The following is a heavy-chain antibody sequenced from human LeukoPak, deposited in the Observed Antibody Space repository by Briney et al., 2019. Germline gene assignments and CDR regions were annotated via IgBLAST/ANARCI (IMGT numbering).Heavy chain of an antibody. D-gene: IGHD4-17*01. CDR3: ARDRDYGDYNTQDLFVY. J-gene: IGHJ4*02. CDR2: ISAYNGNT. Sequence: ASVKVSCKASGYTFTNYGISWVRQAPGQGLEWMGWISAYNGNTNYAQKFQGRVTMTTDTSTSTAYMELRSLRSDDTAVYYCARDRDYGDYNTQDLFVYWGQGTLVTVSS. CDR1: GYTFTNYG. V-gene: IGHV1-18*01.